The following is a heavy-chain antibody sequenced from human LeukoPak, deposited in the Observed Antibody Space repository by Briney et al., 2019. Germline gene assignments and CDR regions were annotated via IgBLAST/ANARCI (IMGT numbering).Heavy chain of an antibody. V-gene: IGHV4-30-4*08. J-gene: IGHJ6*03. CDR3: ARDENSYYMDV. CDR1: GVSISSGDYY. CDR2: ISYSVST. Sequence: PSETLSLTCAVSGVSISSGDYYWTWIRQPPGKGLEWIGYISYSVSTYYNPSLKSRITISLDTSKNQSSLKVTSVTAADTAVYYCARDENSYYMDVWGTGTTVTVSS.